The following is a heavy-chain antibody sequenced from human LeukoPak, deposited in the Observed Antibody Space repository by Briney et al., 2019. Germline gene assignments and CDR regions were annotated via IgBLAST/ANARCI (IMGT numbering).Heavy chain of an antibody. D-gene: IGHD6-13*01. CDR2: IYYSGST. J-gene: IGHJ6*02. CDR3: ARHSSSSSYGMDV. CDR1: GGSISSYY. Sequence: SETLSLTCTVSGGSISSYYWSWIRQPPGKGLEWSGYIYYSGSTNYNPSLKSRVTISVDTSKNQFSLKLSSVTAADTAVYYCARHSSSSSYGMDVWGQGTTVTVSS. V-gene: IGHV4-59*08.